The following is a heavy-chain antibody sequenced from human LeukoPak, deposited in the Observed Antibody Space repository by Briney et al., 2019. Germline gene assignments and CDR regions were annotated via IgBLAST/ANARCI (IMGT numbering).Heavy chain of an antibody. CDR1: GFTFSTYT. Sequence: PGGSLRLSCAASGFTFSTYTMAWVRQAPGGGLEWVSAISGSGGSTYYADSVKGRFTISRDNSKNTLYLQMNSLRAEDTAVYYCAKDSRPVSYYYDSSGYYQLKPTYYFDYWGQGTLVTVSS. D-gene: IGHD3-22*01. CDR3: AKDSRPVSYYYDSSGYYQLKPTYYFDY. CDR2: ISGSGGST. J-gene: IGHJ4*02. V-gene: IGHV3-23*01.